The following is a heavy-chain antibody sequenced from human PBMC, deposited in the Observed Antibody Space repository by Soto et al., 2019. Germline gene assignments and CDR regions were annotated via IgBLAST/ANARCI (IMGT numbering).Heavy chain of an antibody. J-gene: IGHJ4*02. Sequence: QVQLVQSGAEVKKPGSSVKVSCKASGGTFSSFPINWVRQAPGQGLEWMGGIIPIFGTPTYAQKFQGRVTITAAESTSTAYLELRRLTSEDSAVYYWAGKSGDYWGQGTLVTVSS. V-gene: IGHV1-69*01. CDR3: AGKSGDY. D-gene: IGHD7-27*01. CDR2: IIPIFGTP. CDR1: GGTFSSFP.